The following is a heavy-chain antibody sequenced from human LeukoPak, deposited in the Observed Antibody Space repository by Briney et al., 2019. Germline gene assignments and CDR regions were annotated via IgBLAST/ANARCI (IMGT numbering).Heavy chain of an antibody. CDR3: ARWSIAARPRDDAFDI. Sequence: PSETLSLTCTVSGGSISSSNWWSWVRQPPGEGLEWIGEIYHSGSTNYNPSLKSRVTISVDTSKNQFSLKLSSVTAADTAVYYCARWSIAARPRDDAFDIWGQGTMVTVSS. D-gene: IGHD6-6*01. CDR2: IYHSGST. CDR1: GGSISSSNW. J-gene: IGHJ3*02. V-gene: IGHV4-4*02.